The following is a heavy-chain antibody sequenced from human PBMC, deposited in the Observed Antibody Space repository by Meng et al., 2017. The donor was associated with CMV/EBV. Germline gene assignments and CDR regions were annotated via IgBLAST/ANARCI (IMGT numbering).Heavy chain of an antibody. CDR2: ISYDGSNK. J-gene: IGHJ4*02. Sequence: LSCAASGFTFSSYAMHWVRQAPGKGLEWVAVISYDGSNKYYADSVKGRFTISRDNAKNSLYLQMNSLRAEDTAVYYCARDRERPYDYWGQGTLVTVSS. V-gene: IGHV3-30-3*01. CDR3: ARDRERPYDY. CDR1: GFTFSSYA. D-gene: IGHD5-24*01.